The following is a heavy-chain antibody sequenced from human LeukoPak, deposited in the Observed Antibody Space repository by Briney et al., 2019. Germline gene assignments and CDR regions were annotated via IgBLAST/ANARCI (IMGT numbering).Heavy chain of an antibody. D-gene: IGHD3-10*01. CDR1: GYTFTGYY. Sequence: ASVKVSCKASGYTFTGYYMHWVRQAPGQGLEWMGWINPNSGGTNYAQKFQGRVTMTRDTSISTAYMELSRLRSDDTAVYYCARDTMVRGVNYYYGMDVWGQGTTVTVSS. CDR3: ARDTMVRGVNYYYGMDV. J-gene: IGHJ6*02. V-gene: IGHV1-2*02. CDR2: INPNSGGT.